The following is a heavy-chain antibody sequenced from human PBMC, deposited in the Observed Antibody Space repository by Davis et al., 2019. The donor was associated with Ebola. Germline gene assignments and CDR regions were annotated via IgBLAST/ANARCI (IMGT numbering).Heavy chain of an antibody. CDR1: GYTFTSYW. Sequence: GESLKISCKGSGYTFTSYWIAWVRQVPGKGLEWMGSIYPGDSETRYSPSFQGQVTISADKSISTAYLQWSSLKASDTAMYYCARGTDGYNPGGYFDSWGQGTLVTVSS. J-gene: IGHJ4*02. CDR3: ARGTDGYNPGGYFDS. V-gene: IGHV5-51*01. CDR2: IYPGDSET. D-gene: IGHD5-24*01.